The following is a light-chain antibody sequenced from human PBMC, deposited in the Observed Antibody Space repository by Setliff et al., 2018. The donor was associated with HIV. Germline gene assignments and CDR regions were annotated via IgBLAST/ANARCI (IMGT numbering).Light chain of an antibody. CDR3: SSYTTSITFV. Sequence: QSALTQPPYVSGAPGQSVTISCTGSTSDIGHYNCVSWYQQPPGAAPKLIMYEVSHRPSGVPDRFSGSKSGSTASLTISGLQPEDEADYYCSSYTTSITFVFGTGTKVTVL. V-gene: IGLV2-18*02. CDR2: EVS. J-gene: IGLJ1*01. CDR1: TSDIGHYNC.